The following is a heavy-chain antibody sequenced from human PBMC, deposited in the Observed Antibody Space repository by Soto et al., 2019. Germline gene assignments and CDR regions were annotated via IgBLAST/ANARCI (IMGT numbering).Heavy chain of an antibody. D-gene: IGHD3-22*01. V-gene: IGHV4-59*01. J-gene: IGHJ4*02. CDR1: GGSISNYY. CDR3: ARDGSTDTSGYYLNY. Sequence: PSETLSLTCTVSGGSISNYYWSWIRQPPGRGLEWIGHIFYSGSTNYNPALKSRVTISVDTSKSLFSLNLSSVTAADTAVYYCARDGSTDTSGYYLNYWGQGTLVTVSS. CDR2: IFYSGST.